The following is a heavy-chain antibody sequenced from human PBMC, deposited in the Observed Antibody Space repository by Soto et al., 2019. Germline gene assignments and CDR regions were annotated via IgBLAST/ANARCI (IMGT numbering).Heavy chain of an antibody. Sequence: TQSLTSSLYGQYFPGYYSPCIRQSPWTWLEWIGEINHSGSTNYNPSLKSRVTISVDTSKNQFSLKLTSVTAADTAVYYCARDKITGLFDYWGQG. CDR1: GQYFPGYY. CDR2: INHSGST. CDR3: ARDKITGLFDY. V-gene: IGHV4-34*01. J-gene: IGHJ4*02. D-gene: IGHD2-8*02.